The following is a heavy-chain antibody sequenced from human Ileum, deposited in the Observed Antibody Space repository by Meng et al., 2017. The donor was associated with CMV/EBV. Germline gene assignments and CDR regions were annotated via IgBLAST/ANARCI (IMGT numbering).Heavy chain of an antibody. D-gene: IGHD3-16*01. CDR1: GGIFSTYG. Sequence: GGSLRLSCESSGGIFSTYGMNWVRQAPGKGLEWVSYISSSGYSIYYADSVKGRFTVPRDNGKDSLYLLMNDLRAEDTAIYYCARESFGPIIPYHYGMDVWGLGTTVTVSS. CDR3: ARESFGPIIPYHYGMDV. V-gene: IGHV3-48*04. CDR2: ISSSGYSI. J-gene: IGHJ6*02.